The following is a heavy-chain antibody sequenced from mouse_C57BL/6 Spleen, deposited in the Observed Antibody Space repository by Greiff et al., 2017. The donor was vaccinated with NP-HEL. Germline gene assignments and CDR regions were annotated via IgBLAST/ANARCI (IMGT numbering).Heavy chain of an antibody. Sequence: VQLQQSGPELVKPGASVKISCKASGYSFTSYYIHWVKQRPGQGLEWIGWIYPGSGNTKYNEKFKGKATLTADTSSSTAYMQLSSLTSEDSAVYYCARRAYYSNERGFDYWGQGTTLTVSS. D-gene: IGHD2-5*01. V-gene: IGHV1-66*01. J-gene: IGHJ2*01. CDR3: ARRAYYSNERGFDY. CDR2: IYPGSGNT. CDR1: GYSFTSYY.